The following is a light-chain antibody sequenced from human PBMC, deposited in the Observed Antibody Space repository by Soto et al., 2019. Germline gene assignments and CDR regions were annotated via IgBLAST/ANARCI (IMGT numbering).Light chain of an antibody. Sequence: DIQLTQSPSSLSASVGDRVTITCRASQSISNYLNWYQHKPGKAPELLIYAASSLQSGVPSRFSGSESGTDFTLTISSLQPEDFATYYCQQSYSSPTFGQGTRLEMK. CDR2: AAS. CDR1: QSISNY. CDR3: QQSYSSPT. J-gene: IGKJ5*01. V-gene: IGKV1-39*01.